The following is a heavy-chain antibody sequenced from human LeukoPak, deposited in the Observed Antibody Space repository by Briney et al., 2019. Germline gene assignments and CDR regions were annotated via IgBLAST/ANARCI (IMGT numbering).Heavy chain of an antibody. V-gene: IGHV3-48*04. CDR1: GFTFSSYS. CDR2: ISSSSSTI. J-gene: IGHJ6*03. D-gene: IGHD2-2*01. CDR3: ARDEIVVVPAAILYYYYYYMDV. Sequence: GGSLRLSCAASGFTFSSYSMNWVRQAPGKGLEWVSYISSSSSTIYYADSVKSRFTISRDNAKNSLYLQMNSLRAEDTAVYYCARDEIVVVPAAILYYYYYYMDVWGKGTTVTVSS.